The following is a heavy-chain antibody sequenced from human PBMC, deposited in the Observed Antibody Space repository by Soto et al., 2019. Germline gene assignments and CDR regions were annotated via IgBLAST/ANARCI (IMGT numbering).Heavy chain of an antibody. CDR3: ARQIYDSDTGPNFQYYFDS. V-gene: IGHV5-10-1*01. Sequence: GESLKIYCNGSGYSFACYWITWVRQKPGKGLEWMGRIDPSGSQTYYSPSFRGHVTISVTKSITTVFLQWSSLRASDTAMYYCARQIYDSDTGPNFQYYFDSWGQGTPVPVSS. CDR2: IDPSGSQT. J-gene: IGHJ4*02. CDR1: GYSFACYW. D-gene: IGHD3-22*01.